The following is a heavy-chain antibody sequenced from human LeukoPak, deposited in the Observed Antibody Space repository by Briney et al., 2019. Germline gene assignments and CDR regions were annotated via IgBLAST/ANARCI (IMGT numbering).Heavy chain of an antibody. D-gene: IGHD5-18*01. CDR3: ARGDTADYGMDV. CDR1: GGSISSYY. Sequence: PSETLSLTCTVSGGSISSYYWSWIRQPPGKGPEWIGYIYNSGSTNYNPSLKSRVTISVDASKNQFSLKLSSVTAADTAVYYCARGDTADYGMDVWGQGTTVTVSS. CDR2: IYNSGST. V-gene: IGHV4-59*01. J-gene: IGHJ6*02.